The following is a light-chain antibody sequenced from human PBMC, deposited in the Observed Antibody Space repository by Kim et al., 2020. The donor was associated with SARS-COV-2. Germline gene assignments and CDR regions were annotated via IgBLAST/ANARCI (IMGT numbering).Light chain of an antibody. J-gene: IGKJ5*01. V-gene: IGKV3-20*01. CDR3: QQYGSSPLIT. Sequence: PGERATLTCSARQRLTTSRFAWYQHRPRQGPSLLIYAASSRATGVPDRFSGSGSGTDFTLTITRLEPEDFSVYYCQQYGSSPLITFGQGTRLEIK. CDR2: AAS. CDR1: QRLTTSR.